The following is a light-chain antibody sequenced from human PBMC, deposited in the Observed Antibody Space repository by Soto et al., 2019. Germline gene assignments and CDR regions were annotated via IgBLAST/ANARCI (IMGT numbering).Light chain of an antibody. Sequence: DIQMTQSPSTLSASVGDRVTITCRASQNINTWVAWYQQKPGKAPNLLIYRASSLESGVPSRFSGSGSGTEFTLTISSLQPEDFATYYCLQHNSYRLTFGGGTKV. CDR3: LQHNSYRLT. V-gene: IGKV1-5*01. CDR2: RAS. J-gene: IGKJ4*01. CDR1: QNINTW.